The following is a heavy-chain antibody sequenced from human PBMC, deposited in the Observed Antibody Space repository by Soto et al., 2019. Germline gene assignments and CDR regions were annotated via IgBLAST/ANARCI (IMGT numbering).Heavy chain of an antibody. D-gene: IGHD3-16*01. J-gene: IGHJ5*02. V-gene: IGHV1-8*01. CDR1: GYIFTNND. Sequence: ASLKVSCKASGYIFTNNDVIWVRQATGQGLEWMGWMNPGSGDTGYAQKFQGRVTMTRDISIATAYMELSSLRSDDTAIYYCARMATFGSLNWFDPWGQGTLVTVSS. CDR3: ARMATFGSLNWFDP. CDR2: MNPGSGDT.